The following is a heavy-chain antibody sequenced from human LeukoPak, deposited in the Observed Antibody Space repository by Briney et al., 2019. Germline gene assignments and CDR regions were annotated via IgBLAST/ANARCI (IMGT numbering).Heavy chain of an antibody. Sequence: QPGGSLRLSCAASGFTFSSYGMHWVRQAPGKGLEGVAVIWYDGSNKYYADSVKGRFTISRDNSKNTLYLQMNSLRAEDTAVYYCARDILYGDYSIDLVDYWGQGTLVTVSS. J-gene: IGHJ4*02. CDR1: GFTFSSYG. V-gene: IGHV3-33*01. CDR2: IWYDGSNK. CDR3: ARDILYGDYSIDLVDY. D-gene: IGHD4-17*01.